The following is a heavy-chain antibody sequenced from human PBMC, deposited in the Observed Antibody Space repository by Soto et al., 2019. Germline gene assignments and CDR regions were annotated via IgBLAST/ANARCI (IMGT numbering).Heavy chain of an antibody. J-gene: IGHJ4*02. CDR2: IRSKAYGATT. CDR1: GFRFGEYA. CDR3: ARRAPVTPFDY. D-gene: IGHD4-17*01. Sequence: SLRLSFKRFGFRFGEYAMSWFRQAPGKGPEWVGVIRSKAYGATTEYAASVKGRFTISREDSDSIVYLQMNSLKSEDTAVYYCARRAPVTPFDYWGQGP. V-gene: IGHV3-49*03.